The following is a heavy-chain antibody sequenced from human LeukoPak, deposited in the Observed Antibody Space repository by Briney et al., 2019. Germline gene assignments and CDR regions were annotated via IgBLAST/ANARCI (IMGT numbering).Heavy chain of an antibody. CDR2: INPTNGDT. V-gene: IGHV1-46*01. CDR3: AAEYAASNFFDY. CDR1: GYTFTTYY. Sequence: ASVKVSCKASGYTFTTYYIHWVRQAPGQGLEWMGIINPTNGDTSYAHKFRGRITMTRDTSTSTVYMELRSLRADDTAVYFCAAEYAASNFFDYWGQGTLVTVSS. J-gene: IGHJ4*02. D-gene: IGHD2-2*01.